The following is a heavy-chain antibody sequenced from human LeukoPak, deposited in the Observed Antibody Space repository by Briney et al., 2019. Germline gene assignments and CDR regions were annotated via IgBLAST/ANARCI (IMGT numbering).Heavy chain of an antibody. CDR3: ARVWYSSGYYYPGGNYYYYYMDV. V-gene: IGHV1-8*03. J-gene: IGHJ6*03. CDR1: GYTFTSYD. D-gene: IGHD3-22*01. Sequence: ASVKVSCKASGYTFTSYDINRVRQATGQGLEWMGWMNPNSGNTGYAQKLQGRVTITRNTSISTAYMELSSLRSEDTAVYYCARVWYSSGYYYPGGNYYYYYMDVWGKGTTVTVSS. CDR2: MNPNSGNT.